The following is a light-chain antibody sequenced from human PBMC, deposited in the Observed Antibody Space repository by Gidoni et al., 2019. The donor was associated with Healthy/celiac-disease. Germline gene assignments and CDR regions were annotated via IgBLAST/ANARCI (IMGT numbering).Light chain of an antibody. Sequence: EIVLTQSPATLSLSPGERATLSCRASQSVSSYLAWYHQKPGQAPRLLIYDASNRATGIPARFSGSGSGTDFTLTISSLEPEDFAVYYCQQRSNWPPGRTFGGGTKVEIK. CDR1: QSVSSY. CDR2: DAS. V-gene: IGKV3-11*01. J-gene: IGKJ4*01. CDR3: QQRSNWPPGRT.